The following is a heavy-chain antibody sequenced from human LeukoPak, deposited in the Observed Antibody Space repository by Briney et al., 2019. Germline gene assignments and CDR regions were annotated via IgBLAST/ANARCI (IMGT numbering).Heavy chain of an antibody. D-gene: IGHD5/OR15-5a*01. V-gene: IGHV4-38-2*02. Sequence: GSLRLSCAASGFTFSSYEMNWVRQAPGKGLEWIGSIYHSGSTYYNPSLKSRVTISVDTSKNQFSLKLSSVTAADTAVYYCAREISTFIGYYYYYYMDVWGKGTTVTVSS. CDR2: IYHSGST. J-gene: IGHJ6*03. CDR1: GFTFSSYE. CDR3: AREISTFIGYYYYYYMDV.